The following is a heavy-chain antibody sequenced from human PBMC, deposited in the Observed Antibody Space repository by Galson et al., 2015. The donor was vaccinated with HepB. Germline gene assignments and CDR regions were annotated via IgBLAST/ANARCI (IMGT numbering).Heavy chain of an antibody. J-gene: IGHJ4*02. Sequence: PALVKPTQTLTLTCTFSGFSLRTSAVGVGWVRQSPGKTLEWLALTFWRDDQRYSPSLRSRLTITKDPSKNQVVLTMTNLDPIDTATYYCARSLGLVGPCFDNWGQGTLVTVSS. V-gene: IGHV2-5*01. CDR2: TFWRDDQ. CDR3: ARSLGLVGPCFDN. D-gene: IGHD2-8*02. CDR1: GFSLRTSAVG.